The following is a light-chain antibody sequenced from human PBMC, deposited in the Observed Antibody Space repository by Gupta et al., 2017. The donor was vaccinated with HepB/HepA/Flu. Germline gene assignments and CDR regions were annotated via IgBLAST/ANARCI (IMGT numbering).Light chain of an antibody. CDR2: DAS. CDR1: QDISNY. CDR3: QQYDNHPLT. Sequence: DTQMTQSPSSLSASVGDRVTITCQASQDISNYLNWYQQKPGKAPKLLIYDASNLETGVPSRFSGSGSETDFTFTISSLQPEDIATYYCQQYDNHPLTFGGGTKVEIK. V-gene: IGKV1-33*01. J-gene: IGKJ4*01.